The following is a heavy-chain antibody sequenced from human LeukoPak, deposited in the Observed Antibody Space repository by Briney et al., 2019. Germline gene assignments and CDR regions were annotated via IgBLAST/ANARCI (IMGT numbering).Heavy chain of an antibody. CDR3: AKPSLYYYDTSGYYRYWYFDL. J-gene: IGHJ2*01. V-gene: IGHV3-66*04. CDR1: GFTVSSNY. CDR2: IYSGGST. D-gene: IGHD3-22*01. Sequence: GGSLRLSCAASGFTVSSNYMSWVRQAPGKGLEWVSVIYSGGSTYCADSVKGRFTISRDNSKNTLYLQMNSLRAEDTAVYYCAKPSLYYYDTSGYYRYWYFDLWGRGTLVTVSS.